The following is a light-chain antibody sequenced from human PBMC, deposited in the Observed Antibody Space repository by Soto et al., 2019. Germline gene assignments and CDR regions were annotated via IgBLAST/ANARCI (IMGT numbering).Light chain of an antibody. CDR1: KLGDKY. CDR2: QDS. V-gene: IGLV3-1*01. CDR3: QAWDSSVV. J-gene: IGLJ2*01. Sequence: SYELTQPPSVSVSPGQTASITCSGDKLGDKYACWYQQKPGQSPVLVIYQDSKRPSGIPERFSGSNSGNTATLTISGTPAMDDADYYCQAWDSSVVFGGGTKLTVL.